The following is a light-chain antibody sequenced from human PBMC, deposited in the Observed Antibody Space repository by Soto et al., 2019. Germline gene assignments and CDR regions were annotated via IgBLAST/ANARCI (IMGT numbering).Light chain of an antibody. CDR2: AAS. J-gene: IGKJ1*01. CDR3: QKYNSCPWT. CDR1: QGISSY. V-gene: IGKV1-27*01. Sequence: EIEMTQSPSSLSASVGDRATISCRASQGISSYLAWYQQKPGQVPKLLIYAASTLHSGVPSRFSGSGSGTDFTLTISSLQTEDVATYYCQKYNSCPWTFGQGTKVEIK.